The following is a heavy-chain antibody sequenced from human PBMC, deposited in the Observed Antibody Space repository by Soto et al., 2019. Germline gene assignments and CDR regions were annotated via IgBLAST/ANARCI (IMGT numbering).Heavy chain of an antibody. CDR2: INYDGSIT. Sequence: PGGSLRLSCAASGFTSNNNWMHWVRQAPGKGLVWVARINYDGSITTYADSVKGQFTISRDNAKSTLYLQMNSLTADDTAVYYCARMSSTWYVTFDYWGQGALVTV. CDR1: GFTSNNNW. V-gene: IGHV3-74*01. D-gene: IGHD6-13*01. J-gene: IGHJ4*02. CDR3: ARMSSTWYVTFDY.